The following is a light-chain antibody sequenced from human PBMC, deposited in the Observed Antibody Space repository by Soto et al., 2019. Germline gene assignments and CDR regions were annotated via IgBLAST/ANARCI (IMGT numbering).Light chain of an antibody. J-gene: IGLJ1*01. CDR3: ETWDSNTPYV. CDR2: LEGSGSY. V-gene: IGLV4-60*03. Sequence: QSVLTQSSSASASLGSSVKLTCTLSSGHSSYIIAWHQQQPGKAPRYLMKLEGSGSYNKGSGVPDRFSGSSSGAYRYLTISNLQSEDEADYYCETWDSNTPYVFGTGTKVTVL. CDR1: SGHSSYI.